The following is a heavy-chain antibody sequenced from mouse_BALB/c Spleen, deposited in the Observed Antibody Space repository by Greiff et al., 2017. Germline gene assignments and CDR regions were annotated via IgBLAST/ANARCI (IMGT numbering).Heavy chain of an antibody. J-gene: IGHJ2*01. D-gene: IGHD2-1*01. CDR2: INPYNGDT. CDR3: ARHYGNYAFDY. Sequence: EVQLQESGPELVKPGASVKISCKASGYSFTGYFMNWVMQSHGKSLEWIGRINPYNGDTFYNQKFKGKATLTVDKSSSTAHMELRSLASEDSAVYYCARHYGNYAFDYWGQGTTLTVSS. CDR1: GYSFTGYF. V-gene: IGHV1-20*02.